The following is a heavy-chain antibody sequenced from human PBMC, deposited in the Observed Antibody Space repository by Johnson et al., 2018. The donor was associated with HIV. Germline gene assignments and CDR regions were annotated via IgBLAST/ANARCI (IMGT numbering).Heavy chain of an antibody. CDR2: ISSSGSTI. CDR3: ARERGEGGSYYSFRRDAFDI. V-gene: IGHV3-11*04. J-gene: IGHJ3*02. Sequence: EQLVESGGGLVKPGGSLRLSCAASGFTFSDYYMSWIRQAPGKGLEWVSYISSSGSTIYYADSVKGRFTISRDNAKNSLYLQMNSLRAEDTAVYYCARERGEGGSYYSFRRDAFDIWGQGTMVTVSS. D-gene: IGHD1-26*01. CDR1: GFTFSDYY.